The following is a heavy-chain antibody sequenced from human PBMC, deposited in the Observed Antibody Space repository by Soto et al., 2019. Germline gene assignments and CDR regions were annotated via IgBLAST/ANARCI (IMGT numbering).Heavy chain of an antibody. CDR3: ARESITIFGVVIIDYGMDV. V-gene: IGHV1-18*04. CDR2: ISAYNGNT. D-gene: IGHD3-3*01. J-gene: IGHJ6*02. CDR1: GYTFTSYG. Sequence: ASVKVSCKASGYTFTSYGISWVRQAPGQGLEWMGWISAYNGNTNYAQKLQGRVTMTTDTSTSTAYMELRSLRSDDTAVYYCARESITIFGVVIIDYGMDVWGPGTTVTVSS.